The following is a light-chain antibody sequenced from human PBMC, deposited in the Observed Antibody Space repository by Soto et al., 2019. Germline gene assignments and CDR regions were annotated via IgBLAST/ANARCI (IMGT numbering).Light chain of an antibody. CDR3: QQYGSSPLT. CDR1: QSVSSSY. V-gene: IGKV3-20*01. CDR2: RAS. Sequence: EIVLTQSPGTLSLSPGERATLSCRASQSVSSSYLAWHQQKPGQAPKVLIYRASSRATGIPDRFSGSGSGTDFTLTISRLEPEDFAVYYCQQYGSSPLTFGGGTKVEIK. J-gene: IGKJ4*01.